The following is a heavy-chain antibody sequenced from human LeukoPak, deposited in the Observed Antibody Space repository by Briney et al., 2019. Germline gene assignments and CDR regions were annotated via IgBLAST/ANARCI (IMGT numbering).Heavy chain of an antibody. CDR1: GYTFTSYY. D-gene: IGHD7-27*01. CDR2: MKSNNGHT. V-gene: IGHV1-8*02. CDR3: ARGPPNWGMVGY. Sequence: ASVKVSCKASGYTFTSYYMHWVRQATGQGLEWMGWMKSNNGHTGYAQKFQGRVTMTRDTSISTAYMELSSLTFEDTAVYYCARGPPNWGMVGYWGQGTLVTVSS. J-gene: IGHJ4*02.